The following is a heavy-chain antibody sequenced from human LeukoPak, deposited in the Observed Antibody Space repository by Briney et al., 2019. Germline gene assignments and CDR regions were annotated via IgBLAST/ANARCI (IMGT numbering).Heavy chain of an antibody. J-gene: IGHJ4*02. V-gene: IGHV4-34*01. D-gene: IGHD4-23*01. CDR2: INHSGST. CDR3: ARGYGGKPDY. CDR1: GGSFSGYY. Sequence: TSETLSLTCAVYGGSFSGYYWSWVRQPPGKGLEWVGEINHSGSTNYNPSLKRRVTISVDPSKNQFSLKLSSVTAADTAVYYCARGYGGKPDYWGQGTLVTVSS.